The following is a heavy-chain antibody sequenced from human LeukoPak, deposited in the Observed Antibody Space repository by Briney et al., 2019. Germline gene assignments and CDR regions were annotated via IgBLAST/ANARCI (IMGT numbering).Heavy chain of an antibody. CDR2: IKDDGRQK. J-gene: IGHJ4*02. CDR3: ARDASRGFDT. D-gene: IGHD5-24*01. V-gene: IGHV3-7*01. CDR1: GFTFSRYW. Sequence: PGGSLRLSCAPSGFTFSRYWMTWVRQTPGKGLEWVASIKDDGRQKYYVDSVKGRFTVSRDNAKSSAYLQMDSLRVEDTALYYCARDASRGFDTWRQGTLVTVSS.